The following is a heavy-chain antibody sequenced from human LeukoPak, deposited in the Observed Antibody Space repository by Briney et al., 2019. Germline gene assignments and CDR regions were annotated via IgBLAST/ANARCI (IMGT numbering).Heavy chain of an antibody. CDR1: GFTFSSYA. Sequence: GGSLRLSCAASGFTFSSYAMHWVRQAPGKGLEWVAVISYDGGNKYYADSVKGRFTISRDNSKNTLYLQMNSLRAEDTAVYYCAREESWSFDYWGQGTLVTVSS. D-gene: IGHD6-13*01. CDR2: ISYDGGNK. J-gene: IGHJ4*02. V-gene: IGHV3-30-3*01. CDR3: AREESWSFDY.